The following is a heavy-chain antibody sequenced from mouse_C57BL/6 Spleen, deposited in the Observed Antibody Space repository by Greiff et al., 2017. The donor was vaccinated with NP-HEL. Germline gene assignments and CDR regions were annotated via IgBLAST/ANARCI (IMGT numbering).Heavy chain of an antibody. CDR1: GYSITSGYY. Sequence: VQLKESGPGLVKPSQSLSLTCSVTGYSITSGYYWNWIRQFPGNKLEWMGYISYDGSNNYNPSLKNRISITRDTSKNQFFLKLNSVTTEDTATYYCARERVYYPLDYWGQGTSVTVSS. D-gene: IGHD1-1*01. V-gene: IGHV3-6*01. CDR2: ISYDGSN. CDR3: ARERVYYPLDY. J-gene: IGHJ4*01.